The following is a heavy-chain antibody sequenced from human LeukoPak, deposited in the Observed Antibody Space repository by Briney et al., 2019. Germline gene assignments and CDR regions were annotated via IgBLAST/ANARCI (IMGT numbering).Heavy chain of an antibody. Sequence: GASLRLSCAASGFTFSSYGMHWVRQAPGKGLEWVAIIWYDGTNKYYADSVKGRFTISRDNSKNALYLQMNSLRAEDTAVYYCVRGLDAFDIWGQGTMVTVSS. CDR3: VRGLDAFDI. CDR2: IWYDGTNK. J-gene: IGHJ3*02. D-gene: IGHD3/OR15-3a*01. V-gene: IGHV3-33*01. CDR1: GFTFSSYG.